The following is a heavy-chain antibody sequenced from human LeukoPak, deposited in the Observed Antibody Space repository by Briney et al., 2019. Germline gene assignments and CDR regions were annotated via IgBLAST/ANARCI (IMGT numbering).Heavy chain of an antibody. CDR1: GLTFSNYG. V-gene: IGHV3-30*03. J-gene: IGHJ4*02. D-gene: IGHD3-3*01. CDR3: ASGDFVDY. Sequence: PGGSLRLSCAASGLTFSNYGMHWVRQAPGKGLEWVGIISKDGTNKYYADSVKGRFTISRDNSKNTLSLQMNSLRVDDTAVYYCASGDFVDYWGQGTLVTVSS. CDR2: ISKDGTNK.